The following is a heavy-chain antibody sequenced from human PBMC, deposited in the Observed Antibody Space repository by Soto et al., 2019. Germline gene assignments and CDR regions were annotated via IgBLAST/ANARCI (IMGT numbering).Heavy chain of an antibody. J-gene: IGHJ6*02. Sequence: SETLSLTCTVSGGSISSGDYYWSWIRQPPGKGLEWIGYIYYSGSTYYNPSLKSRVTISVDTSKNQFSLKLSSVTAADTAVYYCARVRRLFKYGMDVWGQGTTVTVSS. CDR3: ARVRRLFKYGMDV. D-gene: IGHD3-3*01. V-gene: IGHV4-30-4*01. CDR1: GGSISSGDYY. CDR2: IYYSGST.